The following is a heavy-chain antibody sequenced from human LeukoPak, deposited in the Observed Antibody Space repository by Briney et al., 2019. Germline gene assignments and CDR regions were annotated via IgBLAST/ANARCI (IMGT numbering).Heavy chain of an antibody. D-gene: IGHD1-20*01. CDR2: SYYRSKWYN. CDR3: ARGESITGTTTFRG. J-gene: IGHJ4*02. Sequence: SQTLSLTCAISGDSVSSNSAAWNWIRQSPSRGLEWLGRSYYRSKWYNDYAVSVKSRITINPDTSKNQFSLQLNSVTPEDTAVYYCARGESITGTTTFRGWGQGTLVTVSS. V-gene: IGHV6-1*01. CDR1: GDSVSSNSAA.